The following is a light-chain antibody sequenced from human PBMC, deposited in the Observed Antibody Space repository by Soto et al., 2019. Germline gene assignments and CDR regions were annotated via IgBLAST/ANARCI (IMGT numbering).Light chain of an antibody. CDR2: GAS. J-gene: IGKJ2*01. CDR1: QTVSIDY. V-gene: IGKV3-20*01. Sequence: EIVLTQSPGTLSLSPGERATLSCRASQTVSIDYLAWYQQKPGQAPRLLIYGASTRATGIADRFSGSGSGTDFTLTIRRLEPEDFAVYYCQQYGRSPPYTFGQGTKVEIK. CDR3: QQYGRSPPYT.